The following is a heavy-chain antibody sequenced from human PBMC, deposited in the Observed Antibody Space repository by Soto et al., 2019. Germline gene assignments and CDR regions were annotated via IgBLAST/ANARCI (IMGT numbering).Heavy chain of an antibody. CDR2: ISSSSSYI. V-gene: IGHV3-21*01. CDR3: AREYSSSWYYYYYGMDV. Sequence: GRSLRLSCAASGFTFSSYSMNLVRQAPGKGLEWVSSISSSSSYIYYADSVKGRFTISRDNAKNSLYLQMNSLRAEDTAVYYCAREYSSSWYYYYYGMDVWGQGTTVTVSS. D-gene: IGHD6-13*01. J-gene: IGHJ6*02. CDR1: GFTFSSYS.